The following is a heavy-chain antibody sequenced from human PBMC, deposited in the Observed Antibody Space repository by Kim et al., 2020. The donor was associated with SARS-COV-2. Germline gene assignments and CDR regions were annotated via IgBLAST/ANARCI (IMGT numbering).Heavy chain of an antibody. CDR3: ARAYGYYSY. Sequence: SDTLSLTCAVYGGSFSGYYWSCIRQPPGKGLECIGEINHSGSTNYNPSLKCRVTISVDTSKNQFSLKLSSVTAAATAVSFCARAYGYYSYWGPGTLATFS. CDR2: INHSGST. D-gene: IGHD4-17*01. J-gene: IGHJ4*02. V-gene: IGHV4-34*01. CDR1: GGSFSGYY.